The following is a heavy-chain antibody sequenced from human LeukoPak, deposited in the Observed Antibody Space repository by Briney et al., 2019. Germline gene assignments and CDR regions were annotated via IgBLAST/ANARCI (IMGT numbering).Heavy chain of an antibody. D-gene: IGHD6-19*01. J-gene: IGHJ4*02. CDR1: GYPFTSYG. Sequence: ASVKVSCKASGYPFTSYGIRWVRQAPGQGLEWMGWISAYNGNTNYAQKLQGRVTMTTDTSTSTAYMELRSLRSDDTAVYYCARDLLGAVAGKGGFDYWGQGTLVTVSS. CDR3: ARDLLGAVAGKGGFDY. V-gene: IGHV1-18*01. CDR2: ISAYNGNT.